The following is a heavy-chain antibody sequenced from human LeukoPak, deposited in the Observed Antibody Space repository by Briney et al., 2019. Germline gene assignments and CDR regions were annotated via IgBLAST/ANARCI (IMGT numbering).Heavy chain of an antibody. V-gene: IGHV3-23*01. CDR3: VKDRWELRAGAFDI. J-gene: IGHJ3*02. D-gene: IGHD1-26*01. Sequence: PGGSLRLSCAASGFTFTSYAMSWVRQAPGKGLEWVSAISGSGGSTYYADSVKGRFTISRDNSKNTLYLQMNSLRAEDTAVCYCVKDRWELRAGAFDIWGQGTMVTVSS. CDR1: GFTFTSYA. CDR2: ISGSGGST.